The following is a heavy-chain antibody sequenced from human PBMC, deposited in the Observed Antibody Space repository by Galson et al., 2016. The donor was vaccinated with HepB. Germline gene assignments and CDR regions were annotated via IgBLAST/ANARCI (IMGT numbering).Heavy chain of an antibody. CDR3: VKDFGNGPGDYQH. D-gene: IGHD2-8*01. V-gene: IGHV3-23*01. CDR2: ISSSGGST. Sequence: SLRLSCAASGFSFRSYAMSWVRQAPTKGLECVSGISSSGGSTYYADSVKGRFTISRDLSKNTLYLQMNSLRAEDTAIYYCVKDFGNGPGDYQHWGQGTLVTVSS. J-gene: IGHJ1*01. CDR1: GFSFRSYA.